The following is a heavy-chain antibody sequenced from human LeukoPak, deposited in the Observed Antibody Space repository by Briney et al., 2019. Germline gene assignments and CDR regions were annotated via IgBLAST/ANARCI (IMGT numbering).Heavy chain of an antibody. D-gene: IGHD1-26*01. V-gene: IGHV3-53*01. Sequence: GGSLRLSCAASGFTVGSNYMSWVRQAPGKGLEWVAVIYSEGSTYYADSVKGRFTISRHNSRNTLYLQMTSLRAEDTAMYYCASRSGSYYIHAFDIWGQGTVVTVSS. CDR3: ASRSGSYYIHAFDI. J-gene: IGHJ3*02. CDR1: GFTVGSNY. CDR2: IYSEGST.